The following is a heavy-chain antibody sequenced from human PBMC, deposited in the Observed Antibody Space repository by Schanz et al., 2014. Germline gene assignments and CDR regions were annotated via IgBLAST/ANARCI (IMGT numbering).Heavy chain of an antibody. CDR2: IYSGIGA. V-gene: IGHV3-66*01. CDR1: GFTVSSNH. Sequence: EADLVESGGGLIQRGESLRLSCSASGFTVSSNHMSWIRQHPGKGLEWVSVIYSGIGAYYADSVKDRFTVSRDNSKNTVYLQMNRLRAEDTAVYYCARVHHYDPSGWGYFDYWGQGALVTVSS. CDR3: ARVHHYDPSGWGYFDY. J-gene: IGHJ4*02. D-gene: IGHD3-22*01.